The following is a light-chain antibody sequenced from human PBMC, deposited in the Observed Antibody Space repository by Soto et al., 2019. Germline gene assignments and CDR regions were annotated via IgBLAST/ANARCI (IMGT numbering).Light chain of an antibody. V-gene: IGKV3-20*01. CDR3: QQYGGPVPWT. CDR1: QTISRNY. CDR2: GAS. J-gene: IGKJ1*01. Sequence: EVVLTQSPGTLSLSPGERATVSCRASQTISRNYLAWYQKKPGQAPRLLIYGASTRATGIPDRFTGSGSRTDFTLTIARLEPEDLAVYYCQQYGGPVPWTFGQGTKVEV.